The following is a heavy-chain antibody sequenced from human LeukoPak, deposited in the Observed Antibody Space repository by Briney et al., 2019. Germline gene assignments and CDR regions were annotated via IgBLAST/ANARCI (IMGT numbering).Heavy chain of an antibody. V-gene: IGHV3-21*01. CDR2: ISSSSSYI. D-gene: IGHD6-13*01. Sequence: GGSLRLSCAASGFTFSSYWMSWVRQAPGKGLEWVSSISSSSSYIYYADSVKGRFTISRDNAKNSLYLQMNSLRAEDTAVYYCARDALIAAVDFDYWGQGTLVTVSS. J-gene: IGHJ4*02. CDR1: GFTFSSYW. CDR3: ARDALIAAVDFDY.